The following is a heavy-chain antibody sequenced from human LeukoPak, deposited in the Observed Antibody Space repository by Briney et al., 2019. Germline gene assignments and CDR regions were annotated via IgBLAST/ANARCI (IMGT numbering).Heavy chain of an antibody. CDR3: AICSGRFGELFIDY. J-gene: IGHJ4*02. Sequence: SETLSLTCAVYGGSFSGYYWSWIRQPPGKGLEWIGEINHSGSTNYNPSLKSRVTISVDTSKNQFSLKLSSVTAADMAVYYCAICSGRFGELFIDYWGQGTLVTVSS. V-gene: IGHV4-34*01. CDR2: INHSGST. CDR1: GGSFSGYY. D-gene: IGHD3-10*01.